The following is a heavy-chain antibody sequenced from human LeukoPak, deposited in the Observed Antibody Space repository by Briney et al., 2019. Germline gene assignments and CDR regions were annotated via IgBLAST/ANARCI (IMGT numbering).Heavy chain of an antibody. Sequence: GGSLRLSCAASGFTFSRHGIHWVRQAPGKGLEWVAVISYDGSNKYYADSVKGRFTISRDNSQNTLYLQMNSLRAEDTAVYYCGKDRQWLAYFDYGGQGTLVTVP. CDR3: GKDRQWLAYFDY. V-gene: IGHV3-30*18. CDR1: GFTFSRHG. J-gene: IGHJ4*02. D-gene: IGHD6-19*01. CDR2: ISYDGSNK.